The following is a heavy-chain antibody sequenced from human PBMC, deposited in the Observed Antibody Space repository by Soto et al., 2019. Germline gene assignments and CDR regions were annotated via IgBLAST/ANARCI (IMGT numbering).Heavy chain of an antibody. CDR1: GGSFSGYD. Sequence: TSETLSLTCAVYGGSFSGYDWSWIRQPPGKGLEWIGEINHSGSTNYNPSLKSRVTISVDTSKNQFSLKLSSVTAADTAVYYCARATRRVRSGSRSPYYYYMDVWGKGTTVTVSS. D-gene: IGHD3-3*01. CDR2: INHSGST. CDR3: ARATRRVRSGSRSPYYYYMDV. J-gene: IGHJ6*03. V-gene: IGHV4-34*01.